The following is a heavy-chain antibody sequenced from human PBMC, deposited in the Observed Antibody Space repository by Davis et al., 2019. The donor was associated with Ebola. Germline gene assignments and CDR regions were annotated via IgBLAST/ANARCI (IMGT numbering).Heavy chain of an antibody. V-gene: IGHV4-30-4*01. J-gene: IGHJ6*02. D-gene: IGHD3-10*01. Sequence: LRLSCTVSGGSISSGDYYWSWIRQPPGKGLEWIGYIYYSGSTYYNPSLKSRVTISVDTSKNQFSLKLSSVTAADTAVYYCATTPNSGSPMLGMDVWGQGTTVTVSS. CDR2: IYYSGST. CDR1: GGSISSGDYY. CDR3: ATTPNSGSPMLGMDV.